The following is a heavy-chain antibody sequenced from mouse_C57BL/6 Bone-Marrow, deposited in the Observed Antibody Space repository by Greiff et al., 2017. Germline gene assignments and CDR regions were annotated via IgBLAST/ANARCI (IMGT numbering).Heavy chain of an antibody. D-gene: IGHD1-1*01. V-gene: IGHV6-6*01. J-gene: IGHJ2*01. CDR2: IRNNANHHAT. CDR1: GFTFSDAC. Sequence: DVKLVESGRGLVQPGGSMKLSCAASGFTFSDACLAWVRPSPEKGLEWVAEIRNNANHHATYYAVSVQGRFTISRDDSKSCVYLQMNSLRAEDTGNYDCTGATDDWGQGTTLTGAS. CDR3: TGATDD.